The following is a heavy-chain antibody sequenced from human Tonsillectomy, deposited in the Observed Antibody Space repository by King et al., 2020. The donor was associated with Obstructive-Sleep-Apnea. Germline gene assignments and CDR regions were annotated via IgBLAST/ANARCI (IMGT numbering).Heavy chain of an antibody. CDR1: GFTFSSYS. J-gene: IGHJ6*02. CDR2: ISSSSSTI. Sequence: VQLVESGGGLVQPGGSLRLSCAASGFTFSSYSMNWVRQAPGKGLEWVSYISSSSSTIYYAVSVKGRFTLSRDNAKNSLSPQRDSLRAADTAVYYCARVAAAAFDYGMDVWGQGTTVTASS. D-gene: IGHD2-15*01. CDR3: ARVAAAAFDYGMDV. V-gene: IGHV3-48*04.